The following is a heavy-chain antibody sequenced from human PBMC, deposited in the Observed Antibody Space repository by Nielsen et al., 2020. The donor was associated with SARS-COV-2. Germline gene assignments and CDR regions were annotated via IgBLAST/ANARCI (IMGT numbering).Heavy chain of an antibody. J-gene: IGHJ4*02. CDR2: IWYDGSNK. Sequence: GGSLRLSCAASGFTFSSYGMHWVRQAPGKGLEWVAVIWYDGSNKYYADSVKGRFTISRDNSKNTLYLQMNSLRAEDTAVYYCTRRSYDFWSGSLSTGYYFDYWGQGTLVTVSS. CDR3: TRRSYDFWSGSLSTGYYFDY. CDR1: GFTFSSYG. V-gene: IGHV3-33*01. D-gene: IGHD3-3*01.